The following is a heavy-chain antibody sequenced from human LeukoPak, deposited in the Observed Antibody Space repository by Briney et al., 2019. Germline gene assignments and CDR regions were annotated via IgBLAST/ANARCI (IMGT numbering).Heavy chain of an antibody. CDR1: GGTFSSYA. CDR3: AREVGIAAAGFDY. Sequence: EASVKVSCKASGGTFSSYAISWVRQAPGQGLEWMGGIIPIFGTANYAQKFQGRVTITADKSTSTAYMELSSLRSEDTAVYYCAREVGIAAAGFDYWGQGTLVTVSS. V-gene: IGHV1-69*06. D-gene: IGHD6-13*01. J-gene: IGHJ4*02. CDR2: IIPIFGTA.